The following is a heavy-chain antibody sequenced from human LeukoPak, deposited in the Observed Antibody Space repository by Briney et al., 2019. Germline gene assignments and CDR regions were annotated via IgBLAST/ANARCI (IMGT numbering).Heavy chain of an antibody. D-gene: IGHD6-13*01. CDR2: IYYSGST. Sequence: SETLSLTCTVSGGCISVSSYYWGWIRQPPGKGLEWIGSIYYSGSTYYNPSLKSRVTISVDPYKNQFSLKLSSVTAGETSFCDCARDLGSIWNDALDIWGQGTMVTVSS. J-gene: IGHJ3*02. CDR3: ARDLGSIWNDALDI. CDR1: GGCISVSSYY. V-gene: IGHV4-39*02.